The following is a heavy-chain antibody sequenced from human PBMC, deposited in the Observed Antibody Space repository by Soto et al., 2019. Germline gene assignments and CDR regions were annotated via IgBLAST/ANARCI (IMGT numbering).Heavy chain of an antibody. V-gene: IGHV4-39*01. J-gene: IGHJ4*02. D-gene: IGHD2-2*01. CDR3: ARVLGYCSSTSCQQYYFDY. CDR2: IYYSGST. Sequence: PSETLSLTCTVSGGSISSSSYYWGWIRQPPGKGLEWIGSIYYSGSTYYNPSLKSRVTISVDTSKNQFSLKLSSVTAADTAVYYCARVLGYCSSTSCQQYYFDYWGQGTLVTSPQ. CDR1: GGSISSSSYY.